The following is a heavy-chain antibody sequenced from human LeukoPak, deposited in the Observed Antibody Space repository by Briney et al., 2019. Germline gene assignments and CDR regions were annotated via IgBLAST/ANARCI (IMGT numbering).Heavy chain of an antibody. D-gene: IGHD1-26*01. Sequence: GGSLRLSCAASGFIFDDYAMHWVRQAPGKGLEWVSGISWNSGSIGYADSVKGRFTISRDNAKNSLYLQMNSLRAEDTAVYYCARDRGGSYSAIDYWGQGTLVTVSS. CDR3: ARDRGGSYSAIDY. CDR2: ISWNSGSI. V-gene: IGHV3-9*01. J-gene: IGHJ4*02. CDR1: GFIFDDYA.